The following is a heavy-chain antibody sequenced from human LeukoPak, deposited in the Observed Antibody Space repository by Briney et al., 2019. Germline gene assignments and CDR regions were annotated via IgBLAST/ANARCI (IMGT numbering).Heavy chain of an antibody. J-gene: IGHJ4*02. Sequence: GGSLRLSCAASGFTFSSYSMNWVRQAPGKGLEWVSSISSSSSYIYYADPVKGRFTISRDNAKNSLYLQMNSLRAEDTAVYYCAREGYSSGWYFDYWGQGTLVTVSS. CDR3: AREGYSSGWYFDY. CDR2: ISSSSSYI. D-gene: IGHD6-19*01. V-gene: IGHV3-21*01. CDR1: GFTFSSYS.